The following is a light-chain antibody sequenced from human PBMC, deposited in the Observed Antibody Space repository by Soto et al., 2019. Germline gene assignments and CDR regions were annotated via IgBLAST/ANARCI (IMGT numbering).Light chain of an antibody. CDR1: SSDVGGYNS. Sequence: QSALSQPASVSGSPGQSITISCTGTSSDVGGYNSLSWYQQHPGKVPKLVIYDVNNRPSGVSYRFSGSKSGNTASLTISGLQAEDEADYYCSSLTTSSTYVFGSGTKLTVL. J-gene: IGLJ1*01. CDR3: SSLTTSSTYV. V-gene: IGLV2-14*01. CDR2: DVN.